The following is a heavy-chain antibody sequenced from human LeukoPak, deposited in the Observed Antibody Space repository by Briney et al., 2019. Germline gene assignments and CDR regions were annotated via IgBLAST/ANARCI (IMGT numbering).Heavy chain of an antibody. CDR2: FSGSGGNT. CDR1: GFTFSSYA. J-gene: IGHJ4*02. CDR3: ARFHYYGSGSGFDC. Sequence: GGSLRLSCAASGFTFSSYAMSWVRQAPGRGLEWVSAFSGSGGNTYYADSVKGRFTISRDNSKNTVYLQMNSLRAEDTAVYYCARFHYYGSGSGFDCWGQGTLVTVS. D-gene: IGHD3-10*01. V-gene: IGHV3-23*01.